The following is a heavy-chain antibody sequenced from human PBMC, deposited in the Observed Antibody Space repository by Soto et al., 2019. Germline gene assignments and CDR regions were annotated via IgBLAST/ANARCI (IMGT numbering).Heavy chain of an antibody. J-gene: IGHJ6*02. CDR1: GFTFSSYG. CDR2: IWYDGSNK. D-gene: IGHD4-17*01. Sequence: GGSLRLSCAASGFTFSSYGMHWVRQAPGKGLEWVAVIWYDGSNKYYADSVKGRFTISRDNSKNTLYLQMNSLRAEDTAVYYCARDPYATVTTDYGMDVWGQGTTVTVS. CDR3: ARDPYATVTTDYGMDV. V-gene: IGHV3-33*01.